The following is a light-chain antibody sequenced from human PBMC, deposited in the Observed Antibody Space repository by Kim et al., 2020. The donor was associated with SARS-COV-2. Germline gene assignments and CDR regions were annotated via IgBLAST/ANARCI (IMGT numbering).Light chain of an antibody. CDR1: QSFSNF. Sequence: ASIGDRVTITCRASQSFSNFLNWFQQKPGKAPKLLIYAASSLQSGVPSRFRGSGSGTDFTLTISSLQPEDFATYYCQQSYSTPWTFGQGTKVDIK. CDR2: AAS. J-gene: IGKJ1*01. V-gene: IGKV1-39*01. CDR3: QQSYSTPWT.